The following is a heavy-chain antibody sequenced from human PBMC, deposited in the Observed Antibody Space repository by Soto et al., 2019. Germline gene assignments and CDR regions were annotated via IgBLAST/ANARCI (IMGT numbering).Heavy chain of an antibody. D-gene: IGHD4-17*01. V-gene: IGHV4-61*01. Sequence: SETLSLTCSVSGGSVSDKTYYWSWTRQPLGKRLEWIGYVYYSGTTNYNPSLKSRVTISVDLSKNRFSLRLSSVTTADTALYYCARTTAVPNTLRSRYFFDYWGQGTLVTVSS. CDR2: VYYSGTT. J-gene: IGHJ4*02. CDR1: GGSVSDKTYY. CDR3: ARTTAVPNTLRSRYFFDY.